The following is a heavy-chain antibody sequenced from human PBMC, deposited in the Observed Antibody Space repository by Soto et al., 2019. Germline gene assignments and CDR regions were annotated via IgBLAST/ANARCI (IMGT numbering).Heavy chain of an antibody. CDR1: GYSFTTHW. D-gene: IGHD3-10*01. Sequence: GGALKISCKGFGYSFTTHWVGWVRPMPGKGLEWVGIINPGDSDTRYSPSFQGQVTISVDNSISTAYLQWTSLRASDTAMYYCARLPGNTNWFDPWGQGTLVTVSS. V-gene: IGHV5-51*01. CDR3: ARLPGNTNWFDP. J-gene: IGHJ5*02. CDR2: INPGDSDT.